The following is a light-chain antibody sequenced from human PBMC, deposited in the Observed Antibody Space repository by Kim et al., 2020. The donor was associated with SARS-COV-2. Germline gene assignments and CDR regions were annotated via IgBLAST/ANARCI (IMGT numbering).Light chain of an antibody. CDR1: NIGSKS. CDR3: QVCVNSSDHNYV. V-gene: IGLV3-21*04. CDR2: YDS. Sequence: SYELTQPPSVSVAPGKTARITCGENNIGSKSVHWYQQKPGQAPVVVIYYDSGRPSGIPERFSGSNSGNTATLTFSRVEAGDEADYCCQVCVNSSDHNYVFGTGTKVTVL. J-gene: IGLJ1*01.